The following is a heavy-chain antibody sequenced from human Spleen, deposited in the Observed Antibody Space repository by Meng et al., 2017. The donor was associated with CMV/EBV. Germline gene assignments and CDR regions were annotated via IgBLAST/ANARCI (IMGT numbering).Heavy chain of an antibody. D-gene: IGHD2-2*01. J-gene: IGHJ6*02. CDR2: VSSSTSYI. CDR3: AKDFFLAKYEYYGMDV. Sequence: GESLKISCTASGFTFTSHDMNWVRQAPGKGLEWVSSVSSSTSYISYADSVKGRFTISRDNSKNSLFLQMNSLRAEDTAVYYCAKDFFLAKYEYYGMDVWGQGTTVTVSS. V-gene: IGHV3-21*04. CDR1: GFTFTSHD.